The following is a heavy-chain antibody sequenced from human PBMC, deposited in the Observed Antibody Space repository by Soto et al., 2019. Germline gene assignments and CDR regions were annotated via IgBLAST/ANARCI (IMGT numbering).Heavy chain of an antibody. J-gene: IGHJ5*02. Sequence: PSETLSLTCTVSGASISGFAWSWLRKSAGKGRTWFGRIYATGTTDYNPSLKSRVMMSVDTSKKQFSLKLRSVTAADTAVYYCVRDGTKTLRDWFDPWGQGISVTVS. V-gene: IGHV4-4*07. CDR3: VRDGTKTLRDWFDP. D-gene: IGHD1-1*01. CDR1: GASISGFA. CDR2: IYATGTT.